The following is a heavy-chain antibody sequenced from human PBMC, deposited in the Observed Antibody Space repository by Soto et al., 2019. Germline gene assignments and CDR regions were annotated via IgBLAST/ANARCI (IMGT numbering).Heavy chain of an antibody. CDR3: ARGIKGLQIDF. CDR1: GDSISRGAFS. J-gene: IGHJ4*02. D-gene: IGHD4-4*01. Sequence: QLQPQESGSGLVKPSQTLSLTCAVSGDSISRGAFSWSWIRQPPGKGLEWIGYIYQSGNTYYHPSLKSRVTISLERSKNQFSLKLSSVTAADTAVYYCARGIKGLQIDFWGQGTLVTVSS. CDR2: IYQSGNT. V-gene: IGHV4-30-2*01.